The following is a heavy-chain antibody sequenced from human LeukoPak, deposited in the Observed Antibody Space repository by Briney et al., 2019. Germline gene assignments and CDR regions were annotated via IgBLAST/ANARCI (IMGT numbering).Heavy chain of an antibody. V-gene: IGHV3-74*01. CDR2: VNSDGSST. Sequence: GGSLRLSCAASGFTFTSYWMHWVRQAPGKGLVWVSRVNSDGSSTTYADSLKGRFTISRANAKNTLYLQMNSLRAEHTAVYYCARGRYYGMDVWGQGTTVTVSS. CDR1: GFTFTSYW. J-gene: IGHJ6*02. CDR3: ARGRYYGMDV.